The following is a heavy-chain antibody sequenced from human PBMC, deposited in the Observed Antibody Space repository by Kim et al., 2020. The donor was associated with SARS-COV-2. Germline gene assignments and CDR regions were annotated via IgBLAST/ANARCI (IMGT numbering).Heavy chain of an antibody. V-gene: IGHV3-21*01. CDR2: ISSSSSYI. J-gene: IGHJ4*02. CDR1: GFTFSSYS. D-gene: IGHD6-13*01. CDR3: AREWGPKSSSWLDY. Sequence: GGSLRLSCAASGFTFSSYSMNWVRQAPGKGLEWVSSISSSSSYIYYADSVKGRFTISRDNAKNSLYLQMNSLRAEDTAVYYCAREWGPKSSSWLDYWGQGTLVTVSS.